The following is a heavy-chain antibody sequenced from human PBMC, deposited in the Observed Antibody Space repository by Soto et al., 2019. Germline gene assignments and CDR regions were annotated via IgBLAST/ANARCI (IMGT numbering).Heavy chain of an antibody. CDR3: AKDKGGELCEY. Sequence: VQLVESGGDLVQPGRSLRLSCAASGFTFSSYGMHWVRQAPGKGLEWVALISYDGSNKYYADSVKGRFTISRDNSKNTLYLQMNSLRAEDTAVYYCAKDKGGELCEYWGQGTLVTVSS. CDR1: GFTFSSYG. V-gene: IGHV3-30*18. CDR2: ISYDGSNK. J-gene: IGHJ4*02. D-gene: IGHD3-16*01.